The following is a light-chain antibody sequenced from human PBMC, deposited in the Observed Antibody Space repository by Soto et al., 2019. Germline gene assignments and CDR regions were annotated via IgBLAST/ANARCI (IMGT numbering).Light chain of an antibody. CDR3: CSYAGSYTFVI. J-gene: IGLJ2*01. CDR1: SSDVGGYDY. V-gene: IGLV2-11*01. Sequence: QSALTQPRSVSGSPGQSVTISCTGTSSDVGGYDYVSWYQQHPGKAPKLMIYDVSKRPSGVPDRFSGSKSGNTASLTISGLKPEDEADYYCCSYAGSYTFVIFGGGTKLTVL. CDR2: DVS.